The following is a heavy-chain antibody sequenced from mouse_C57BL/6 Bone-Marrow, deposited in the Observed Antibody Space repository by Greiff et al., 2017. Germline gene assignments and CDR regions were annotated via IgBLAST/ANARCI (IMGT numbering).Heavy chain of an antibody. D-gene: IGHD2-10*01. J-gene: IGHJ3*01. CDR1: GYTFTSYW. CDR3: AILLRGFAY. V-gene: IGHV1-52*01. Sequence: QVQLQQPGAELVRPGSSVKLSCKASGYTFTSYWMHWVKQRPIQGLEWIGNIDPSDSEPHYNQKFKDKATLTVDKSSSPAYMQLSSLTSEDSAVYYCAILLRGFAYWGQGSLVTVSA. CDR2: IDPSDSEP.